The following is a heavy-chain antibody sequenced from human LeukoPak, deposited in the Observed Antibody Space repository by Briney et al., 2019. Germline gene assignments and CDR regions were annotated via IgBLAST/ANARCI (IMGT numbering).Heavy chain of an antibody. Sequence: GRSLRLSCAASGFTFSSYGMHWVRQAPGKGLEWVAVISYDGSNKYYADSVKGRFTTSRDNSKNTLYLQMNSLRAEDTAVYYCAKLGRSYYYDSSGQIDYWGQGTLVTVSS. CDR1: GFTFSSYG. CDR3: AKLGRSYYYDSSGQIDY. D-gene: IGHD3-22*01. V-gene: IGHV3-30*18. CDR2: ISYDGSNK. J-gene: IGHJ4*02.